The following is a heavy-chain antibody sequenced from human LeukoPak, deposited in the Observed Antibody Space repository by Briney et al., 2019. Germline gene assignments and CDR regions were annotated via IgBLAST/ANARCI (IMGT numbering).Heavy chain of an antibody. Sequence: GGSLRLSCAASGFTFSSYAMSWVRQAPGKGLEWVSAISGSGGSTYYADSVKGRFTISRDNSENTLYLQMNSLRAEDTAVYYCASKWFGELLSDYWGQGTLVTVSS. V-gene: IGHV3-23*01. CDR3: ASKWFGELLSDY. J-gene: IGHJ4*02. D-gene: IGHD3-10*01. CDR2: ISGSGGST. CDR1: GFTFSSYA.